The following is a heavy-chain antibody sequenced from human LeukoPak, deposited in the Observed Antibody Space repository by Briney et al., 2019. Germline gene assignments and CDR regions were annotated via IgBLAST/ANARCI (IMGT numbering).Heavy chain of an antibody. CDR3: ARDPGGGYDFSPDY. CDR2: INPNSGGS. Sequence: ASVTVSCKASGYTFTGYYMHWVRQAPGQGREWMGWINPNSGGSNYAQKFQGRVTMTREKFIRTAYMELTRLKSDDTAVYYCARDPGGGYDFSPDYWGQGTLVTVSS. D-gene: IGHD5-12*01. J-gene: IGHJ4*02. V-gene: IGHV1-2*02. CDR1: GYTFTGYY.